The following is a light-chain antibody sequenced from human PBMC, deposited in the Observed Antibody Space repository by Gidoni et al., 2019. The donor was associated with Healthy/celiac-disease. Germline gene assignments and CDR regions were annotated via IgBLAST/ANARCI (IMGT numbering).Light chain of an antibody. V-gene: IGKV2-28*01. Sequence: DIVMTQSPLSLPVTPGEPASISCRSSQILLHSNGYNYLDWYLQKPGQSPQLLIYLGSNRASGVPDRFSGSGSGTDFTLKISRVEAEDVGVYYCMQALQTPPGTFGPGTKVDIK. J-gene: IGKJ3*01. CDR2: LGS. CDR1: QILLHSNGYNY. CDR3: MQALQTPPGT.